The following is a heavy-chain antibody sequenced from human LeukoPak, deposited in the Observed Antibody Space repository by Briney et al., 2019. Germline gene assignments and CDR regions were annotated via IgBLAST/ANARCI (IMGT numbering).Heavy chain of an antibody. CDR3: ARDEAGGSYAY. D-gene: IGHD1-26*01. CDR2: ISYDGSNK. Sequence: GGSLRLSCVASGFTFSNYHMNWVRQAPGKGLEWVAVISYDGSNKYYADSVKGRFTISRDNAKNSLYLQMNSLRAEDTAVYYCARDEAGGSYAYWGQGSLVTVS. CDR1: GFTFSNYH. V-gene: IGHV3-30*03. J-gene: IGHJ4*02.